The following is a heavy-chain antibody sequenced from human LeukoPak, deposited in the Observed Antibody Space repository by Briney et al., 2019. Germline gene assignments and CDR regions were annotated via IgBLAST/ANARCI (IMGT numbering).Heavy chain of an antibody. D-gene: IGHD6-19*01. Sequence: WVRQPPGKGLEWIGSIYYSGSTYYNPSLKSRVTISVDTSKNQFSLKLSSVTAADTAVYYCARHDIAVAALDYWGQGTLVTVSS. CDR3: ARHDIAVAALDY. CDR2: IYYSGST. V-gene: IGHV4-39*01. J-gene: IGHJ4*02.